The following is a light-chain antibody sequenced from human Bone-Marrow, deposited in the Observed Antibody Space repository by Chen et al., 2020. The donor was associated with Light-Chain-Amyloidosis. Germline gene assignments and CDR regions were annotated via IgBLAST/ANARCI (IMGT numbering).Light chain of an antibody. CDR3: CSYGGRGSLDVV. CDR2: DDN. Sequence: QSALTQPASVSGSPGPSITISCPETSSDVGSYNLVAWYQQHPDKAPILMIYDDNIRPSGVSSRFSGSKSGNPASLTIPGLQAEDQADYHCCSYGGRGSLDVVFGGGTKLTFL. V-gene: IGLV2-23*01. CDR1: SSDVGSYNL. J-gene: IGLJ2*01.